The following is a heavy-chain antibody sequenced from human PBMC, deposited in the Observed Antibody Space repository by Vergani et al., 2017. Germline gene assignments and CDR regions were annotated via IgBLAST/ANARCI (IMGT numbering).Heavy chain of an antibody. D-gene: IGHD4-11*01. Sequence: QVQLVESGGGVVQPGGSLRLSCAASGYTFSSYGMHWVRQAPGKGLEWVAVIWYDGSNKYYADSVKGRFTISRDNSKNTLYLQMNSLRAEDTAVYYCARAVYSIYGWVDRGGQGTLVTVSA. CDR2: IWYDGSNK. J-gene: IGHJ1*01. CDR1: GYTFSSYG. CDR3: ARAVYSIYGWVDR. V-gene: IGHV3-33*01.